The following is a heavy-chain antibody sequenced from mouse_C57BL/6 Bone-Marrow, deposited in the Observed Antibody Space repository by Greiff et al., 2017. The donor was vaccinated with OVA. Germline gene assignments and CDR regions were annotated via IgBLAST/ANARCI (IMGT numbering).Heavy chain of an antibody. Sequence: VQLKQSGPGLAKPGASVKIPCKASGYTFTDYNMDWVKQSHGKSLEWIGDINSNNGGTIYNQKFKGKATLTVDKSSSTAYMELRSLTSEDTAVYYCARGGYYDYDGGAWFAYWGQGTLVTVSA. CDR1: GYTFTDYN. J-gene: IGHJ3*01. D-gene: IGHD2-4*01. CDR2: INSNNGGT. V-gene: IGHV1-18*01. CDR3: ARGGYYDYDGGAWFAY.